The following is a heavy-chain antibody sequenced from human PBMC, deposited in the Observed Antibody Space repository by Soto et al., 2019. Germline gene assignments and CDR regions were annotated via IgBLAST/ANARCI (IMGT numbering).Heavy chain of an antibody. V-gene: IGHV3-48*02. CDR2: ITSSISTM. D-gene: IGHD5-18*01. J-gene: IGHJ4*02. CDR1: GFTFSSYS. Sequence: EVQLVESGGGLVQPGGSLRLSCAASGFTFSSYSMNWVRQAPGKGLEWLSYITSSISTMHYADSVKGRFTITRDNAKNSLYVQINSLRDEDTAVYYCAREGRDTAVADLDYWGQGTLVTVSS. CDR3: AREGRDTAVADLDY.